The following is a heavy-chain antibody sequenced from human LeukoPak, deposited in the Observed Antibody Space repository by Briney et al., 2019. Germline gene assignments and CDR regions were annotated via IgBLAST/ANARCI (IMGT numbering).Heavy chain of an antibody. CDR1: GSTFDDYA. CDR3: AKDMGDFWSGYDY. Sequence: GGSLRLSCAASGSTFDDYAMHWVRQAPGKGLEWVSGISWNSGSIGYADSVKGRFTISRDNAKNSLYLQMNSLRAEDMALYYCAKDMGDFWSGYDYWGQGTLVTVSS. J-gene: IGHJ4*02. D-gene: IGHD3-3*01. CDR2: ISWNSGSI. V-gene: IGHV3-9*03.